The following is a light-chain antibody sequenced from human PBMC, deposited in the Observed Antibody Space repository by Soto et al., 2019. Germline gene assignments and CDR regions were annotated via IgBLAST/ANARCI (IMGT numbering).Light chain of an antibody. CDR1: SSNIGSNY. CDR2: MND. J-gene: IGLJ3*02. V-gene: IGLV1-47*01. CDR3: AAWDDSLSARV. Sequence: QPVLTQPPSASGTPGQRVTISCSGSSSNIGSNYVYWYQQLPGTAPKLLIYMNDQRPSGVPDRFSASKSGTSASLAISGLRSEDETDYYCAAWDDSLSARVFGGGTKLTVL.